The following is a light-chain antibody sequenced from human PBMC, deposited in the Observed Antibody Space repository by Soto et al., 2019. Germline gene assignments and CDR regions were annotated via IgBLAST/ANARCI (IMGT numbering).Light chain of an antibody. CDR1: SSDIGGYKY. J-gene: IGLJ7*01. Sequence: QCALTQPASVSGSPGQSITISWTGTSSDIGGYKYVSWYQQHPGKVPKLLIYDVNNRPSGVSDRFSGSKSGNTASLTISGLQAEDEAEYYCCSYTSSTSLIFGGGTQLTVL. CDR3: CSYTSSTSLI. V-gene: IGLV2-14*03. CDR2: DVN.